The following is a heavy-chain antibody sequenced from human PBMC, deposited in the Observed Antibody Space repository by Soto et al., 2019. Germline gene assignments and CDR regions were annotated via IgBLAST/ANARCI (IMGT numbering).Heavy chain of an antibody. CDR1: GGSISSYY. CDR2: IYTSGST. D-gene: IGHD6-6*01. J-gene: IGHJ4*02. Sequence: SETLSLTCTVSGGSISSYYWSWIRQPAGKGLEWIGRIYTSGSTNYNPSLKSRVTMSVDTSKNQFSLKLSSVTAADTAVYYCARGGRVYSSSSRCFDYWGQGTLVTVSS. V-gene: IGHV4-4*07. CDR3: ARGGRVYSSSSRCFDY.